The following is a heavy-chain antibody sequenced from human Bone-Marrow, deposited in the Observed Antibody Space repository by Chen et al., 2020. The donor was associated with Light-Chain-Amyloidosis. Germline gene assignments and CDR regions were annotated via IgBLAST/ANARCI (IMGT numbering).Heavy chain of an antibody. CDR1: GFTFCHFA. V-gene: IGHV3-23*04. CDR2: ARGGDGPT. Sequence: VQLVESGGGLVQPGGSLRLSCVGSGFTFCHFAMTWVRQAPGKGLEWVSVARGGDGPTYYADSVRGRFTIYRDNSKNTLYLQMNSLRAEDTAVYYCAKDRCTSISCSDFDYWGQGTLVTVSS. J-gene: IGHJ4*02. D-gene: IGHD2-2*01. CDR3: AKDRCTSISCSDFDY.